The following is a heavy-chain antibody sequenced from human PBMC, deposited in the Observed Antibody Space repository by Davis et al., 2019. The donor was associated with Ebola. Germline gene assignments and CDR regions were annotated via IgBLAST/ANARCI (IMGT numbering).Heavy chain of an antibody. CDR1: GFTFSSYA. CDR3: ARDSGPRGSAFDI. Sequence: PGGSLRLSCAASGFTFSSYAMSWVRQAPGKGLEWISAISGSGGSTYYADSVKGRFTISRDNSKNTLYLQMNSLRAEDTAVYYCARDSGPRGSAFDIWGQGTMVTVSS. D-gene: IGHD5-12*01. CDR2: ISGSGGST. V-gene: IGHV3-23*01. J-gene: IGHJ3*02.